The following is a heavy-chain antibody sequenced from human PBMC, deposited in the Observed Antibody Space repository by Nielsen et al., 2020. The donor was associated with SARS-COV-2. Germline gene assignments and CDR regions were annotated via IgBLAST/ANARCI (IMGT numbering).Heavy chain of an antibody. Sequence: GESLKISCAASGFTFSSFGMYWVRQAPGKGLEWVAVISFDGSNTYYADSVKGRFTISRDNAKNSLYLQMNSLRAEDTAMYYCARNFYGSGSYPFDPWGQGTLVTVSS. D-gene: IGHD3-10*01. J-gene: IGHJ5*02. V-gene: IGHV3-33*05. CDR1: GFTFSSFG. CDR3: ARNFYGSGSYPFDP. CDR2: ISFDGSNT.